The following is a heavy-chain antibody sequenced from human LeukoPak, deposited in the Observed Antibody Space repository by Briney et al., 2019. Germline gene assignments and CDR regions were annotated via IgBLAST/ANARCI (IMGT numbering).Heavy chain of an antibody. J-gene: IGHJ6*02. Sequence: ASVKVSCTASGGTFSSYAISWVRQAPGQGLEWMGGIIPIFGTANYAQKFQGRVTITADESTSTAYMELSSLRSEDTAVYYCAVGGIPGYYYGMDVWGQGTTVTVS. CDR3: AVGGIPGYYYGMDV. V-gene: IGHV1-69*13. CDR2: IIPIFGTA. D-gene: IGHD3-16*01. CDR1: GGTFSSYA.